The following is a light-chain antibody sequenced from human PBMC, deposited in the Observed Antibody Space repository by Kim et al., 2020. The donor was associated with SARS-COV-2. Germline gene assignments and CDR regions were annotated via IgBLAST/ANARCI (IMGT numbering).Light chain of an antibody. J-gene: IGKJ4*01. CDR2: DAS. V-gene: IGKV1-33*01. CDR1: QDISDH. Sequence: DVQMTQSPSSLSASVGDRVTISCQASQDISDHLNWYQHKPGKAPKLLIYDASHLETGVSSRFSGSASGTSFTFTISSLQPEDVSTYYCHQYHSIPLTFGGGTKVDIK. CDR3: HQYHSIPLT.